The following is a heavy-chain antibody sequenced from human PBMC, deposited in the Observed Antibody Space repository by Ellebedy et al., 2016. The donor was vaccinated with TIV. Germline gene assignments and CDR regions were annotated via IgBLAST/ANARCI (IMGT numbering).Heavy chain of an antibody. CDR2: MWHDGINK. CDR1: GFSLSRNS. Sequence: GGSLRLXCVASGFSLSRNSMHWVRQAPGKGLEWVAVMWHDGINKNYGDSVKGRFTISRDNSKNTLYLQMNSLTAEDTAVYYCTRDGSYGDLDSWGQGTLVTVSS. J-gene: IGHJ4*02. D-gene: IGHD4-17*01. V-gene: IGHV3-33*01. CDR3: TRDGSYGDLDS.